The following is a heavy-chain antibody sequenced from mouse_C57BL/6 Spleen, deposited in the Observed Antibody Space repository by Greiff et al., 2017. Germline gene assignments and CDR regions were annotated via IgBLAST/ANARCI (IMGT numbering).Heavy chain of an antibody. V-gene: IGHV5-17*01. CDR3: ANTTVDWYFDV. J-gene: IGHJ1*03. CDR1: GFTFSDYG. CDR2: ISSGSSTI. Sequence: DVKLVESGGGLVKPGGSLKLSCAASGFTFSDYGMHWVRQAPGKGLEWVAYISSGSSTIYYADTVKGRFTISRDNAKNTLFLQMTSLRSEDTAMYYCANTTVDWYFDVWGTGTTVTVSS. D-gene: IGHD1-1*01.